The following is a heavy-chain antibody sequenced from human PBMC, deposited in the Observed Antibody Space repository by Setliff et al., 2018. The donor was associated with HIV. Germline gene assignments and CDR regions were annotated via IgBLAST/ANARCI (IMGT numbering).Heavy chain of an antibody. CDR3: AKDSGARRNGYNSLDH. Sequence: SLKISCSASGFTFYNYAMNWVRQAPGKGLEWVAGISGSGTFYADSVEGRFTISRDSSKNILFLQMNSLKVEDTARYYCAKDSGARRNGYNSLDHWGQGAQVTVSS. J-gene: IGHJ4*02. V-gene: IGHV3-23*01. CDR2: ISGSGT. D-gene: IGHD5-12*01. CDR1: GFTFYNYA.